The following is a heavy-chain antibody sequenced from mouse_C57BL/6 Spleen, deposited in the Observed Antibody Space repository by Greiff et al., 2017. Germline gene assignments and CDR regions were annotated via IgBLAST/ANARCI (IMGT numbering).Heavy chain of an antibody. CDR1: GYTFTSYW. V-gene: IGHV1-64*01. CDR3: ASLYYYGSRGDD. D-gene: IGHD1-1*01. J-gene: IGHJ2*01. CDR2: IHPNSGST. Sequence: QVQLKQSGAELVKPGASVKLSCKASGYTFTSYWMHWVKQRPGQGLEWIGMIHPNSGSTNYNEKFKSQATLTVDKSSSTAYMQLSSLTSEDSAVYYCASLYYYGSRGDDWGQGTTLTVSS.